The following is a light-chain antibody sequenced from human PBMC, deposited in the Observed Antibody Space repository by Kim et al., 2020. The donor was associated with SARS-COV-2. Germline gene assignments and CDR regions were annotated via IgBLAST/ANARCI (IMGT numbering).Light chain of an antibody. CDR2: AAS. Sequence: EIVLTQSPGTLSLSPGERATLSCRASQSVTSSYLAWYQQKPGQAPGLLIYAASSRATGIPGRFSGSGSGTDFTLTINRLEPEDFAVYYCQQYGSSPMTVGRGTRPEIK. V-gene: IGKV3-20*01. J-gene: IGKJ5*01. CDR1: QSVTSSY. CDR3: QQYGSSPMT.